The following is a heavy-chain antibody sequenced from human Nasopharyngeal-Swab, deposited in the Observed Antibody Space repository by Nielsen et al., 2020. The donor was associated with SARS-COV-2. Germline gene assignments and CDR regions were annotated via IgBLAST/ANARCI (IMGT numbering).Heavy chain of an antibody. Sequence: ASVKVSCKASGYTFTRQYIHWVRQAPGQGLEWMGIINPGGGSTGYAQNFQGRVTMTRDTSTSTVYMEVSSLRSEDTAVYYCARDDCITDSCSSGYYNYGMDVWGQGTTVTVSS. CDR2: INPGGGST. V-gene: IGHV1-46*01. CDR1: GYTFTRQY. J-gene: IGHJ6*02. D-gene: IGHD2-15*01. CDR3: ARDDCITDSCSSGYYNYGMDV.